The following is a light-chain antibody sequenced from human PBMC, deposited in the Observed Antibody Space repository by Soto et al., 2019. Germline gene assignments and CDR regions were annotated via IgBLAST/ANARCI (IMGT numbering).Light chain of an antibody. CDR3: QQYNNWPRT. V-gene: IGKV3-15*01. J-gene: IGKJ1*01. CDR2: GAS. CDR1: QSISDT. Sequence: ERVMTQSPATLSVSPGGRATLSCRASQSISDTLAWYQQKPGQAPRLLIYGASTRATGIPARFSGSGSGTEFTLTINSLQSEDFAVYYCQQYNNWPRTFGQGTKVDIK.